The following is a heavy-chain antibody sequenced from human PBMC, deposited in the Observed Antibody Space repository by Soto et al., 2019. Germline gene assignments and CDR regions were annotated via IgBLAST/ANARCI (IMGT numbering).Heavy chain of an antibody. J-gene: IGHJ4*02. CDR3: AISVRVPDPRRAFDY. V-gene: IGHV1-2*06. Sequence: ASVKVSSKASGYTFTGFYMHWVRQAPGQGLEWMGRINPDSGDTDHAEKFQGRVTMTRDTSISTAYMELTRLTSDDTAVYHCAISVRVPDPRRAFDYWGQGTPVNVSS. CDR2: INPDSGDT. CDR1: GYTFTGFY. D-gene: IGHD1-26*01.